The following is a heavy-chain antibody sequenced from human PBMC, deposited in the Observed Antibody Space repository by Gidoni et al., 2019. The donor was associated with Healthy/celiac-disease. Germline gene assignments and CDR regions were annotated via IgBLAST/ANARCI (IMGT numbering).Heavy chain of an antibody. D-gene: IGHD2-15*01. CDR2: IYSGGST. V-gene: IGHV3-66*01. Sequence: EVQLVESGGGLVQPGGSLRLSCAASGFTVSSNYMSWVRQAPGKGLEWVSVIYSGGSTYYADSVKGRFTISRDNSKNTLYLQMNSLRAEDTAVYYCARVVAAAGTAFDIWGQGTMVTVSS. CDR3: ARVVAAAGTAFDI. CDR1: GFTVSSNY. J-gene: IGHJ3*02.